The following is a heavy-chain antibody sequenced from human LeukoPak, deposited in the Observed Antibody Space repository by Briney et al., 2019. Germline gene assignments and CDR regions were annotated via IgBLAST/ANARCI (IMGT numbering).Heavy chain of an antibody. V-gene: IGHV3-30*02. CDR3: ARTYYDYWSGPYAFDI. CDR2: IRYDGSNK. CDR1: GFTFSSYG. J-gene: IGHJ3*02. D-gene: IGHD3-3*01. Sequence: GGSLRLSCAASGFTFSSYGMHWVRQAPGKGLEWVAFIRYDGSNKYYADSVKGRFTISRDNSENTLYLRMNNLTAEDTAVVYCARTYYDYWSGPYAFDIWGQGTMVTVSS.